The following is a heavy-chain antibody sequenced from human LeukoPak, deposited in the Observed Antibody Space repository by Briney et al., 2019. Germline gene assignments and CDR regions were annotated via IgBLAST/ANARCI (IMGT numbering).Heavy chain of an antibody. V-gene: IGHV3-30*18. J-gene: IGHJ4*02. CDR3: AKNTHAYAEIFDY. Sequence: GGSLRLSCAASEFTFRSYAMHWVRQAPGKGLEWVAFISYHGSNKYYADSVKGRFTISRDNSKNTLFLQMNSLRAEDTAVYYCAKNTHAYAEIFDYWGQGTLVTVSS. CDR2: ISYHGSNK. CDR1: EFTFRSYA. D-gene: IGHD2-2*01.